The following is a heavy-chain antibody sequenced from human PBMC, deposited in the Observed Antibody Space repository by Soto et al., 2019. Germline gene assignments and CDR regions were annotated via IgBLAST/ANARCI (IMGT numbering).Heavy chain of an antibody. CDR1: GGTFSSYA. CDR2: IIPIFGTA. CDR3: ARDRNPITGTTRPHDAFDI. Sequence: GASVKVSCKASGGTFSSYAISWVRQAPGQGLEWMGGIIPIFGTANYAQKFQGRGTITADESTSTAYMELSSLRSEDTAVYYCARDRNPITGTTRPHDAFDIWGQGTMVTVS. V-gene: IGHV1-69*13. J-gene: IGHJ3*02. D-gene: IGHD1-7*01.